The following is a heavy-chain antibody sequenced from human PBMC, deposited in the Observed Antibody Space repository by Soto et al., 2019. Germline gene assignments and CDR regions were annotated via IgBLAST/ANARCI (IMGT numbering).Heavy chain of an antibody. CDR2: IYYSGST. Sequence: QVQLQQSGPGLVKPSETLTLTCTVSGDSFSSYYWSWIRQPPGKGLEWLGFIYYSGSTNYNPSLKSRVTISIDTSKNQFSLKLSSVTAADTAVYYCARTLLVASAGRFDPWGQGTLVTVSS. CDR1: GDSFSSYY. CDR3: ARTLLVASAGRFDP. J-gene: IGHJ5*02. V-gene: IGHV4-59*01. D-gene: IGHD2-8*02.